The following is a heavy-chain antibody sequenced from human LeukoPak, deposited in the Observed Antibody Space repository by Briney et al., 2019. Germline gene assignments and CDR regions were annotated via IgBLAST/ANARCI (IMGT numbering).Heavy chain of an antibody. D-gene: IGHD6-19*01. CDR3: ASSGYSSGGTIDY. V-gene: IGHV4-59*01. Sequence: SETLSLTCTVSGGSISSYYWSWIRQPPGKGLEWIGYIYHSGSTNYNPSLKSRVTISVDTSKNQFSLKLSSVTAADTAVYYCASSGYSSGGTIDYWGQGTLVTVSS. CDR1: GGSISSYY. J-gene: IGHJ4*02. CDR2: IYHSGST.